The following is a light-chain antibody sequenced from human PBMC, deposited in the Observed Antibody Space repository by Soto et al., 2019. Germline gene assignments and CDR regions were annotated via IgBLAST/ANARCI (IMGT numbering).Light chain of an antibody. Sequence: QSALTQPPSSSGSPGQSVTISCTGTSSDVGGYNYVSWYQQHPGKAPKLMIYEVTKRPSGVPDRFSGSKSGNTASLTVSGVQAEDEADYYRSSYAGGYNEVFGTGTKVTVL. CDR3: SSYAGGYNEV. CDR1: SSDVGGYNY. CDR2: EVT. V-gene: IGLV2-8*01. J-gene: IGLJ1*01.